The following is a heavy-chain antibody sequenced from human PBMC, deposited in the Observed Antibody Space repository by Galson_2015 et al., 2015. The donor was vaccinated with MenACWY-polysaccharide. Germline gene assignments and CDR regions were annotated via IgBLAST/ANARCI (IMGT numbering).Heavy chain of an antibody. D-gene: IGHD2-2*01. CDR3: ARTYCDRTTCYGLDV. CDR2: TLSDGSST. Sequence: SLRLSCAASGFTFSSSWMHWVRQAPGKGLVWVSRTLSDGSSTSYADSVRGRFTISRDNAKNMLYLQMNSLRAEDTAVYYCARTYCDRTTCYGLDVWGQGTPVTVSS. V-gene: IGHV3-74*01. CDR1: GFTFSSSW. J-gene: IGHJ6*02.